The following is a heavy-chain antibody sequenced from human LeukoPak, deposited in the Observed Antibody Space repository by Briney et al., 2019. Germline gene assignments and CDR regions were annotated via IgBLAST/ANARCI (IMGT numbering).Heavy chain of an antibody. J-gene: IGHJ4*02. Sequence: ASVKVSCKASGYTFTGFYIHWVRQAPGRGLEWMGWISAYNGNTNYAQKLQGRVTMTRDTSISTAYMELSRLRSDDTAVYSCARVRYRLAETYIDYWGQGTLVTVSS. CDR3: ARVRYRLAETYIDY. D-gene: IGHD3-16*01. CDR1: GYTFTGFY. V-gene: IGHV1-2*02. CDR2: ISAYNGNT.